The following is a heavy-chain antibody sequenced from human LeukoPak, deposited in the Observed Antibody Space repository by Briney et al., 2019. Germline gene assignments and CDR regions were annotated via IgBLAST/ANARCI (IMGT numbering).Heavy chain of an antibody. CDR2: ISSSSSTI. J-gene: IGHJ2*01. D-gene: IGHD3-16*01. Sequence: PGGSLRLSCAASGFTFSSYSMNWVRQAPGKGLEWVSYISSSSSTIYYADSVKGRFTISRDNAKNSLYLQMNSLRAEDTAVYYCARVGGDRSGYFDLWGRGTLVTVSS. CDR1: GFTFSSYS. V-gene: IGHV3-48*01. CDR3: ARVGGDRSGYFDL.